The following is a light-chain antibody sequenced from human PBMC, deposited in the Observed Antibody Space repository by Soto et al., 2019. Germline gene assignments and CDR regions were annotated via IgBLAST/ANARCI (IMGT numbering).Light chain of an antibody. CDR2: DAS. V-gene: IGKV1-5*01. Sequence: IQMTQAPSTLSASIGYRFTITCRASQSISNWLAWYQQKPGKAPKLLIYDASSLESGVPSRFSGSGSGTEFTLTISSLQPHDFATYHCQQYNSYSWTFGQGSKEDIK. CDR1: QSISNW. CDR3: QQYNSYSWT. J-gene: IGKJ1*01.